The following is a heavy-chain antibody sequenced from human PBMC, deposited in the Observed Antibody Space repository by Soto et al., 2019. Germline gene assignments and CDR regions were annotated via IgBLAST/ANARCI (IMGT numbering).Heavy chain of an antibody. Sequence: PGGSLRLSCAASGFTFSSYAMHWVRQAPGKGLEWVAVISYDGSNKYYADSVKGRFTISRDNSKNTLYLQMNSLRAEDTAVYYCARVGLRVTYYYGMDVWGQGTTVTVSS. CDR2: ISYDGSNK. CDR3: ARVGLRVTYYYGMDV. J-gene: IGHJ6*02. V-gene: IGHV3-30-3*01. D-gene: IGHD2-21*02. CDR1: GFTFSSYA.